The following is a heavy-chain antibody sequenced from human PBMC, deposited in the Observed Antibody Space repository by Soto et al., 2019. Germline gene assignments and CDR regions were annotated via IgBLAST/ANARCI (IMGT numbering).Heavy chain of an antibody. CDR1: GFTLSNFW. Sequence: EVQLVESGGGLVQPGGSLRLSCAASGFTLSNFWMSWVRQAPGKGLEWVASIKEDGSEKTYVDSVKGRFTISRDNAQNSLYLQMNRLRVDDAAVDYCASYRTLGCRGHGTPVIVSS. V-gene: IGHV3-7*03. D-gene: IGHD1-26*01. J-gene: IGHJ4*01. CDR2: IKEDGSEK. CDR3: ASYRTLGC.